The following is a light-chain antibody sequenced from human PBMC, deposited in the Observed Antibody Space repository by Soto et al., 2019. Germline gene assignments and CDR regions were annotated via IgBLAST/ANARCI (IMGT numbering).Light chain of an antibody. CDR2: EVS. CDR1: SSDVGAYNY. CDR3: SSYTTPTTLL. J-gene: IGLJ2*01. Sequence: QSALTQPASVSGSPGQSITISCTGTSSDVGAYNYVCWYQQHPGKAPKLIIYEVSNRPSGVSDRFSGSRSGNTASLTISGLQADDDANYYCSSYTTPTTLLFGGGTKVTVL. V-gene: IGLV2-14*03.